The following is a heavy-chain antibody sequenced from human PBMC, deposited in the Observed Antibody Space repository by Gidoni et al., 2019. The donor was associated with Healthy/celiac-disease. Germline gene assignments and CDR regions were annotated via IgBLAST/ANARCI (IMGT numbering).Heavy chain of an antibody. D-gene: IGHD4-17*01. Sequence: HRLEWMGWINAGNGNTKSSQKFQGRVTITRATSASTAYMELSSLRSEDTAGYYCARYDGDYPPLFDPWGQGTLVTVSS. V-gene: IGHV1-3*01. CDR3: ARYDGDYPPLFDP. J-gene: IGHJ5*02. CDR2: INAGNGNT.